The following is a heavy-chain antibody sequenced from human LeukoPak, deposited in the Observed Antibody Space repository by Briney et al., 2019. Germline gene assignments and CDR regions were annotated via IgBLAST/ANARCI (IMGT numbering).Heavy chain of an antibody. V-gene: IGHV1-46*01. CDR2: INPNDGST. CDR1: GYTFTNYY. J-gene: IGHJ6*02. D-gene: IGHD6-6*01. Sequence: ASVKVSCKASGYTFTNYYMHWVRQAPGQGLEWMGIINPNDGSTSYAQKFQGRVSMTRDTPTGTVHMELGSLSSEDTAVYYCARDLPQHNSSSYFYYYGMDVWGQGTTVTVFS. CDR3: ARDLPQHNSSSYFYYYGMDV.